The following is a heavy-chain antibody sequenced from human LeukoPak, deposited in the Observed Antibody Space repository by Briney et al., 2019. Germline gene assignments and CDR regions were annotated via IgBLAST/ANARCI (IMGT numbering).Heavy chain of an antibody. J-gene: IGHJ3*02. CDR1: GFTFSSYW. CDR2: IKQDGSEK. V-gene: IGHV3-7*01. D-gene: IGHD6-19*01. CDR3: ARVGYSSGWYRGDAFDI. Sequence: GGSLRLSCAASGFTFSSYWMSWVRQAPGKGLEWVANIKQDGSEKYYVDSVKGRFTISRDNAKNSLYLQMNSLRAEDTAVYCCARVGYSSGWYRGDAFDIWGQGTMVTVSS.